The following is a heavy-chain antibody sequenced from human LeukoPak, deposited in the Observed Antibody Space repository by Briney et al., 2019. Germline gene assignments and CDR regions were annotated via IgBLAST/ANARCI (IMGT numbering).Heavy chain of an antibody. V-gene: IGHV1-2*02. Sequence: ASVKVSCKASGYTFTGYYMHWVRQAPGQGLEWMGWINPNSGGTNYAQKFQGRVTMTRDTSISTAYMELSRLRSDDTALYYCARGDILTGYFSDYWGQGTLVTVSS. D-gene: IGHD3-9*01. J-gene: IGHJ4*02. CDR3: ARGDILTGYFSDY. CDR2: INPNSGGT. CDR1: GYTFTGYY.